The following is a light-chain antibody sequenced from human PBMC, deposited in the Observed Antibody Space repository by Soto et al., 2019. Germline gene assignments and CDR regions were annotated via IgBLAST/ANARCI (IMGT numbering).Light chain of an antibody. J-gene: IGLJ1*01. CDR2: EVI. CDR1: SSDVGGYNY. Sequence: QSALTQPASVSGSPGQSITISCTGTSSDVGGYNYVSWYQQHPGRAPKLMIYEVINRPSGVSSRFSGSKSGNTASLTISGRQADDEAHYYCSSYISTSTFYVFGSGTKLTVL. V-gene: IGLV2-14*01. CDR3: SSYISTSTFYV.